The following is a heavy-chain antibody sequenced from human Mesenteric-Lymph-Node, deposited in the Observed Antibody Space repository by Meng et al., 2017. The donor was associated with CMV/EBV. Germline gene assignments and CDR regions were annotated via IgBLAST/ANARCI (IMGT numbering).Heavy chain of an antibody. D-gene: IGHD3-10*01. J-gene: IGHJ4*02. V-gene: IGHV3-9*01. CDR3: AKSVSGSSYYFDL. CDR2: INWNSGRI. CDR1: GFIFDDYL. Sequence: GGPLRLSCAASGFIFDDYLMHWVRQAPGKGLEWVSNINWNSGRIGYADSVKGRFTISRDNTKNSLYLQMNSLRVEDTALYYCAKSVSGSSYYFDLWGQGTLVTVSS.